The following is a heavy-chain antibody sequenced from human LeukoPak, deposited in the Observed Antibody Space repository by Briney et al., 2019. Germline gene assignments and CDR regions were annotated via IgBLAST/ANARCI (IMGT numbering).Heavy chain of an antibody. CDR1: GGSISSSSYY. Sequence: SETLSLTCTVSGGSISSSSYYWGWIRRPPGKGLEWIGSIYYSGSTYYNPSLKSRVTISVDTSKNQFSLKLSSVTAADTAVYYCARRGTQLDYWGQGTLVPSPQ. CDR3: ARRGTQLDY. J-gene: IGHJ4*02. D-gene: IGHD1-14*01. CDR2: IYYSGST. V-gene: IGHV4-39*01.